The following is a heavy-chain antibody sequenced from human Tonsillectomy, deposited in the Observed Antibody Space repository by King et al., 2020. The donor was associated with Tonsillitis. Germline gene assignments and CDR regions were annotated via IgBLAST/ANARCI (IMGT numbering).Heavy chain of an antibody. D-gene: IGHD3-10*01. CDR3: ARDLKVRGVYYGMVV. CDR2: IYSGGRT. V-gene: IGHV3-53*04. J-gene: IGHJ6*02. CDR1: GFTVSRNY. Sequence: VQLVESGGGLVQPGGSLKLACVVSGFTVSRNYLSWVSQAPGKGLEWVSFIYSGGRTYYADSVKGRLTISRHNSKNTLYLQMNSLRADDTAVYYCARDLKVRGVYYGMVVGVQGTTVTVS.